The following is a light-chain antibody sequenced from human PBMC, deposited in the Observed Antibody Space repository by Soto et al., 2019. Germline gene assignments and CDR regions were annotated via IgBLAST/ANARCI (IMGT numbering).Light chain of an antibody. CDR1: NSNIGSNY. J-gene: IGLJ3*02. V-gene: IGLV1-47*02. Sequence: QSVLTQPPSASGTPGQRGTISCSGGNSNIGSNYVYWYQQLPGSAPQLLIYNNHRRPSGVPDRLSASKSGTSASLAISGVRSEDEADYYCATWDDSLSCWVFGGGTKVTVL. CDR3: ATWDDSLSCWV. CDR2: NNH.